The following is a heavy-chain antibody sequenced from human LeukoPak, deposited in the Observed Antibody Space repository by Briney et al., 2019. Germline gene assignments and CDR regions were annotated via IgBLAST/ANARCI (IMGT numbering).Heavy chain of an antibody. J-gene: IGHJ4*02. CDR2: IIPIFGTA. Sequence: KISCKGSGYSFTSYWIGWVRQAPGQGLEWMGGIIPIFGTANYAQKFQGRVTITADESTSTAYMELSSLRSEDTAVYYCARGTGLRGYFDYWGQGTLVTVSS. CDR1: GYSFTSYW. D-gene: IGHD5-12*01. V-gene: IGHV1-69*01. CDR3: ARGTGLRGYFDY.